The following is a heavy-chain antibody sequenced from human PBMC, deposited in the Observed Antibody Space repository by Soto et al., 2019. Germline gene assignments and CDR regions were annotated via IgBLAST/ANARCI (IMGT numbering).Heavy chain of an antibody. Sequence: GGSLRLSCAASGFTFSNYGLHWVRQAPGKGLEWVTVISYNGNNEYYADSVKGRFTISRDNSKNTLYLQMNSLRAEDTAVYYCARDFDVAAAVYFFYFWGQGTLVTVSS. CDR3: ARDFDVAAAVYFFYF. J-gene: IGHJ4*02. CDR1: GFTFSNYG. CDR2: ISYNGNNE. D-gene: IGHD6-13*01. V-gene: IGHV3-30-3*01.